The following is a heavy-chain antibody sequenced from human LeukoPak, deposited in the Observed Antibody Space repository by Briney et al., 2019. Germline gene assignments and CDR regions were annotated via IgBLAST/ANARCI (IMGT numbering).Heavy chain of an antibody. V-gene: IGHV3-48*04. J-gene: IGHJ6*02. CDR3: AKGTSLDGMDV. CDR2: INTDSSAI. Sequence: GGSLRLSCAASGFTFSDYSMNWVRQVPGKGLEWVSYINTDSSAIYYADSVKGRFTTSRDNAKNSLFLQMNSLRAEDTAVYYCAKGTSLDGMDVWGQGTTVTVSS. CDR1: GFTFSDYS.